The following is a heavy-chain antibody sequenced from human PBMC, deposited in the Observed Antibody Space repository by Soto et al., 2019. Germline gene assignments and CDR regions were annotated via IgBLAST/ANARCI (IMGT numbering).Heavy chain of an antibody. V-gene: IGHV1-2*02. J-gene: IGHJ4*02. Sequence: ASVKVSCKTSGYTFTAYYLHWVRQAPGQGLEWMGWIDPNSGVTKYAQKFQGRVTMTRDTSISTTYMELSSLTSDDTAMYYCAKENFKFDSWGQGTLVTVS. CDR1: GYTFTAYY. CDR3: AKENFKFDS. CDR2: IDPNSGVT. D-gene: IGHD1-7*01.